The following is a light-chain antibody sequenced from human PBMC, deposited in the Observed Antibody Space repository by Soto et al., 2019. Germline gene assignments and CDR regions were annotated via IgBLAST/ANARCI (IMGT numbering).Light chain of an antibody. V-gene: IGKV1-5*01. CDR3: QQYYSSPRT. J-gene: IGKJ1*01. Sequence: ASVGDIVTLTCRASQSISGWLAWYQQKPGKAPKLLIYDASTLESGVPSRFSGGGSGTDFTLAINRLEPEDSAVYYCQQYYSSPRTFGRGTKVDIK. CDR2: DAS. CDR1: QSISGW.